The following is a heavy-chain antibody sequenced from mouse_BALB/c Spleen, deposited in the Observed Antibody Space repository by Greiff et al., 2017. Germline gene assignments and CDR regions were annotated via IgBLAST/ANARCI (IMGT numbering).Heavy chain of an antibody. D-gene: IGHD2-1*01. CDR3: ARDGNYGFAY. J-gene: IGHJ3*01. CDR1: GFTFSSYA. CDR2: ISSGGST. V-gene: IGHV5-6-5*01. Sequence: DVHLVESGGGLVKPGGSLKLSCAASGFTFSSYAMSWVRQTPEKRLEWVASISSGGSTYYPDSVKGRFTISRDNARNILYLQMSSLRSEDTAMYYCARDGNYGFAYWGQGTLVTVSA.